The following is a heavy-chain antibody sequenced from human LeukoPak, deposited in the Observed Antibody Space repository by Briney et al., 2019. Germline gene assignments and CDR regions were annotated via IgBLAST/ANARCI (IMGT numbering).Heavy chain of an antibody. Sequence: PGGSLRLSCAASGFTFSSYAMSWVRQAPGKGLEWVSAISGSGGSTYYADSVKGRFTISRDNSKNTLYLQMNSLRAEDTAVYYCAKGENYDFWSGYTTDYWGQGTLVTVSS. CDR2: ISGSGGST. CDR1: GFTFSSYA. V-gene: IGHV3-23*01. D-gene: IGHD3-3*01. CDR3: AKGENYDFWSGYTTDY. J-gene: IGHJ4*02.